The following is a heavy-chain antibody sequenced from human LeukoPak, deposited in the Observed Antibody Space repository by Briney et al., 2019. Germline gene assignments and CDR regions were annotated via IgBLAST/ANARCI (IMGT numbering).Heavy chain of an antibody. V-gene: IGHV3-23*01. Sequence: GGSLRLSCVVSGFTFSNYAMGWVRQAPGQGLDWVSAISDSGVTAYYADSVKGRFTISRDNSKSTLYLQMNSLRAEDTAVYYCARSWNDYDYFDYWGQGTLVTVSS. J-gene: IGHJ4*02. CDR1: GFTFSNYA. CDR2: ISDSGVTA. D-gene: IGHD1-1*01. CDR3: ARSWNDYDYFDY.